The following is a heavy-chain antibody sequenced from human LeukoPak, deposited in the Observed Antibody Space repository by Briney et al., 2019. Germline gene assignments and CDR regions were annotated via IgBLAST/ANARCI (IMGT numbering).Heavy chain of an antibody. J-gene: IGHJ5*02. V-gene: IGHV4-4*07. Sequence: SETLSLTCTVSGGSISSYYWSWIRQPAGKGLEWIGRIYTSGSTNYNPSLKSRVTMSVDTSKNQFSLKLSSVTAADTAVYYCARVRPAYGSGSYSGVGWFDPWGQGTLVTVSS. D-gene: IGHD3-10*01. CDR2: IYTSGST. CDR3: ARVRPAYGSGSYSGVGWFDP. CDR1: GGSISSYY.